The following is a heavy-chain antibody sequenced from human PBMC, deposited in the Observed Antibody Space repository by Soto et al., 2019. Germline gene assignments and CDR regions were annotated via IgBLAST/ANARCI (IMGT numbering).Heavy chain of an antibody. Sequence: GGSLRLSCAASGFTFSSYAMSWVRQAPGKGLEWCSAISGSGGSTYYADSVKGRFTISRDNSKNTLYLQMNSLRAEDTAVYYCAREHYGDSLYYFDYWGQGTLVTVSS. CDR3: AREHYGDSLYYFDY. V-gene: IGHV3-23*01. CDR1: GFTFSSYA. J-gene: IGHJ4*02. CDR2: ISGSGGST. D-gene: IGHD4-17*01.